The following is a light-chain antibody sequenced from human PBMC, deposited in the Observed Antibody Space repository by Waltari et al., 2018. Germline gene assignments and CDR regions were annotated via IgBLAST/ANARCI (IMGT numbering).Light chain of an antibody. CDR2: DFS. CDR3: SSYTSIIPPFL. J-gene: IGLJ1*01. CDR1: SSDLGGSMF. Sequence: QSALTQPASVSGSPGQSITISRTRSSSDLGGSMFVSWYQQHPGKAPKLMIYDFSHRPSGVSNRFSGSKSGNTASLTISGLQPEDEADYYCSSYTSIIPPFLFGTGTKVTVL. V-gene: IGLV2-14*01.